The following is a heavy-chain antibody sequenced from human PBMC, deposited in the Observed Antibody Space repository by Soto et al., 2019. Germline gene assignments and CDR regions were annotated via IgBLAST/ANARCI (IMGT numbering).Heavy chain of an antibody. CDR1: GFTFRSFT. Sequence: GWLKRFFESSGFTFRSFTMNWVRQAPGKGLEWVSTISSNSAYIYYTDALRGRFTISRDNAKNSLHLQINSPRAEDTAVYYCTRDASRDSSARGWFDPWGPGTLVTVSS. J-gene: IGHJ5*02. D-gene: IGHD6-13*01. V-gene: IGHV3-21*01. CDR3: TRDASRDSSARGWFDP. CDR2: ISSNSAYI.